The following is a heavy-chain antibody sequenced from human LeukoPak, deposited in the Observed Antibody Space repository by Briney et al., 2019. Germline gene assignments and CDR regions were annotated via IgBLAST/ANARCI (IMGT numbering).Heavy chain of an antibody. D-gene: IGHD5-18*01. J-gene: IGHJ6*03. CDR2: ISYDGSNK. Sequence: GRSLRLSCAASGFTFSSYAMHWVRQAPGKGLEWVAVISYDGSNKYYADSVKGRFTISRDNSKNTLYLQMNSLRAEDTAVYYCAKDLIRKRWIQLWLAYMDVWGKGTTVTISS. CDR1: GFTFSSYA. CDR3: AKDLIRKRWIQLWLAYMDV. V-gene: IGHV3-30*04.